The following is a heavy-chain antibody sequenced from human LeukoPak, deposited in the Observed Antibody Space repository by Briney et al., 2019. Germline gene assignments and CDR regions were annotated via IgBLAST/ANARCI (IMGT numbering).Heavy chain of an antibody. V-gene: IGHV4-59*08. J-gene: IGHJ4*02. CDR1: GGSISSYY. Sequence: SESLSLTCTVSGGSISSYYWSWIRQPPGKGLEWIGYIYYSGSTNYSPSLKGRVTISVDTSNNQFSLKRSSVTAADTAVYYCARLNSASATPNFDYWGQGTLVTVSS. D-gene: IGHD2-8*01. CDR2: IYYSGST. CDR3: ARLNSASATPNFDY.